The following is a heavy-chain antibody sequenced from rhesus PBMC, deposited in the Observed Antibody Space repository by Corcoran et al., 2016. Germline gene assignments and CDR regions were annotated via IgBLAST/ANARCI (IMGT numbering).Heavy chain of an antibody. Sequence: QVQLVQSGAEVKKPGASVKLSCKASGSTFTSYYINWVRQAPGQVQEWMGWITPRNGNTGYAQKFQGRVTMTRNTSTSTAYMELSSLRSEDTAVYYCTRVSRWSGYYDYWGQGVLVTVSS. CDR3: TRVSRWSGYYDY. CDR2: ITPRNGNT. D-gene: IGHD3-3*01. CDR1: GSTFTSYY. V-gene: IGHV1S9*01. J-gene: IGHJ4*01.